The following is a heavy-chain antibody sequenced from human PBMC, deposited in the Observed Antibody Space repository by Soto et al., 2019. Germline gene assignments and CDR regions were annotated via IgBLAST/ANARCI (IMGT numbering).Heavy chain of an antibody. J-gene: IGHJ2*01. CDR2: IIPIFGTA. Sequence: ASVKVSCKASGGTFSSYAISWVRQAPGQGLEWMGGIIPIFGTANYAQKFQGRVTITADKSTSTAYMELSSLRSEDTAVYYCARDKRIAVAGLRNWYFDLWGRGTLVTVSS. V-gene: IGHV1-69*06. CDR3: ARDKRIAVAGLRNWYFDL. CDR1: GGTFSSYA. D-gene: IGHD6-19*01.